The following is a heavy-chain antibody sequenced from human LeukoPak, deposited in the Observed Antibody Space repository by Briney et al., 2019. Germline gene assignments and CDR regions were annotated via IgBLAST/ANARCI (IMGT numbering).Heavy chain of an antibody. D-gene: IGHD1-14*01. CDR2: IYHSGST. V-gene: IGHV4-30-2*01. CDR3: ARVTEGTPLYY. J-gene: IGHJ4*02. Sequence: SQTLSLTCTVSGGSISSGGYYWSWIRQPPGTGLEWIGYIYHSGSTYYNPSLKSRVTISVDRSKNQCSLKLSAVTATDTAVYYCARVTEGTPLYYWGQGNPVTASS. CDR1: GGSISSGGYY.